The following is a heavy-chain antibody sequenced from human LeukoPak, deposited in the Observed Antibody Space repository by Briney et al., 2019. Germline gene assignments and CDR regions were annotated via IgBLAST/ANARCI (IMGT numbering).Heavy chain of an antibody. V-gene: IGHV1-2*06. CDR3: ASLTIGWYSSDYFQQ. D-gene: IGHD6-19*01. J-gene: IGHJ1*01. Sequence: GASVKVSCKASGYNLVGYYIHWVRQAPGQGLEWMGRINPNSGGTNYAQKFQDRVTMTKDTSISTAYMDLSRLTSDDTAVYYCASLTIGWYSSDYFQQWGQGTLVTVSP. CDR2: INPNSGGT. CDR1: GYNLVGYY.